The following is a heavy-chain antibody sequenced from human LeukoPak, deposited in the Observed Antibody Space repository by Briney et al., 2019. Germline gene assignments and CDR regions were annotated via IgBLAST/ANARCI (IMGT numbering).Heavy chain of an antibody. CDR1: GFTFSSYW. D-gene: IGHD2-15*01. J-gene: IGHJ4*02. V-gene: IGHV3-7*01. CDR2: IKQDGSEK. CDR3: AREVVVVAATSFDY. Sequence: PGGSLRLSCAASGFTFSSYWMSWVRQAPGKGLEWVANIKQDGSEKYYVDSVKGRSTISRDNAKNSLYLQMNSLRAEDTAVYYCAREVVVVAATSFDYWGQGTLVTVSS.